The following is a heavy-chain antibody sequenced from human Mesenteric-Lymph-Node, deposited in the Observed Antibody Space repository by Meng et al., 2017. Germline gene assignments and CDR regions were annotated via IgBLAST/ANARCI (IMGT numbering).Heavy chain of an antibody. J-gene: IGHJ1*01. CDR3: ARGFRLLAAAGLEYFQH. V-gene: IGHV1-2*06. D-gene: IGHD6-13*01. Sequence: ASVKVSCKASGYTFTGYYMHWVRQAPGQGLEWMGRINPNSGGTNYPQKLQGRITMTRDTSISTAYMELTRLGSDDTAVYYCARGFRLLAAAGLEYFQHWGQGTLVTVSS. CDR1: GYTFTGYY. CDR2: INPNSGGT.